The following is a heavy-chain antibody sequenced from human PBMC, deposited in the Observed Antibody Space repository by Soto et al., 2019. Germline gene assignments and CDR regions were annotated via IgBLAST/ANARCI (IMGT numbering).Heavy chain of an antibody. CDR3: ARYSSSTDCYRKGLDV. D-gene: IGHD2-2*01. J-gene: IGHJ6*01. V-gene: IGHV4-31*01. CDR1: GGSITRDNYY. Sequence: SETLSLTCTVSGGSITRDNYYCSWILHYPGKGLEWIGYIYYSGTTYYNPSLNSPVITSVDPSKNQFSLELTSVTVADTAIYYCARYSSSTDCYRKGLDVWGQGTAVT. CDR2: IYYSGTT.